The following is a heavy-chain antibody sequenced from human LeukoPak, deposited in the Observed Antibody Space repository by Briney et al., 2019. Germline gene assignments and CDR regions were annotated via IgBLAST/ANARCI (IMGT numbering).Heavy chain of an antibody. V-gene: IGHV4-59*12. CDR2: IYYSGST. CDR1: GGSISSYY. D-gene: IGHD2-15*01. CDR3: AGGVVVAATPLNFDY. J-gene: IGHJ4*02. Sequence: SETLSLTCTVSGGSISSYYWSWIRQPPGKGLEWIGYIYYSGSTNYNPSLKSRATISVDTSKNQFSLKLSSVTAADTAVYYCAGGVVVAATPLNFDYWGQGTLVTVSS.